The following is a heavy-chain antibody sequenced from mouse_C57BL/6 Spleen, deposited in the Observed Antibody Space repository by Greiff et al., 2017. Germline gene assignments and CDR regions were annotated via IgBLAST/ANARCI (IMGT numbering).Heavy chain of an antibody. Sequence: EVKVEESGGGLVQPKGSLKLSCAASGFSFNTYAMNWVRQAPGKGLEWVARIRSKSNNYATYYADSVKDRFTISRDDSESMLYLQMNNLKTEDTAMYYCVRAPNWDVYNFDYWGQGTTLTVSS. CDR1: GFSFNTYA. J-gene: IGHJ2*01. CDR2: IRSKSNNYAT. V-gene: IGHV10-1*01. D-gene: IGHD4-1*02. CDR3: VRAPNWDVYNFDY.